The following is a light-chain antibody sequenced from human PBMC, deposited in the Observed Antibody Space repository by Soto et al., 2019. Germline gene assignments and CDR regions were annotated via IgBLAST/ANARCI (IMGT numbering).Light chain of an antibody. CDR3: SSYAGSKVV. CDR1: SNDVGGYNH. CDR2: EVT. Sequence: QSALTQPPSASGSPGQSVTISCTGTSNDVGGYNHVSWYQQHPGEAPSLLIYEVTKRHSGVPDRFSASKSGNTASLTVSGLQAEDEADYYCSSYAGSKVVFGGGTKLTVL. V-gene: IGLV2-8*01. J-gene: IGLJ2*01.